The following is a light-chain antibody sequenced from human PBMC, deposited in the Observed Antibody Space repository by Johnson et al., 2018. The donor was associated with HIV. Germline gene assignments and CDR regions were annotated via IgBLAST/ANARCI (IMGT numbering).Light chain of an antibody. V-gene: IGLV1-51*01. CDR2: DNH. CDR3: GTWDSSLSVYV. CDR1: SSNIGNNY. J-gene: IGLJ1*01. Sequence: QSVLSQPPSVSAAPGQKVNISCSGSSSNIGNNYVSWYQQLPGTAPKVLIYDNHKRPSVIPDRVSGSKSGTSATLGITGLQTGDEADYYCGTWDSSLSVYVFGTGTKVTVL.